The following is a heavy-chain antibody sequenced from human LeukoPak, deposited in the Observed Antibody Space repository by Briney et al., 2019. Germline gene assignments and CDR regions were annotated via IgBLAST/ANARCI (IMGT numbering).Heavy chain of an antibody. Sequence: GESLKISCEGSGYSFTTYWIGWVRQMPGKGLEWMGIIYPGGSDTRYSPSFQGQVTISADKSISTAYLQWSSLKASDTAMYYCARGRIIGTTGGGFDPWGQGTLVTVSS. D-gene: IGHD1-7*01. CDR3: ARGRIIGTTGGGFDP. CDR1: GYSFTTYW. J-gene: IGHJ5*02. V-gene: IGHV5-51*01. CDR2: IYPGGSDT.